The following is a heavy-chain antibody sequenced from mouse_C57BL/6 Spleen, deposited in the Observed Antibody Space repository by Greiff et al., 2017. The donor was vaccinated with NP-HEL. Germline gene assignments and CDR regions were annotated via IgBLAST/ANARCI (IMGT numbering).Heavy chain of an antibody. D-gene: IGHD1-1*01. CDR1: GFTFSSYA. Sequence: EVHLVESGGGLVKPGGSLKLSCAASGFTFSSYAMSWVRQTPEKRLEWVATISDGGSYTYYPDNVKGRFTISRDNAKNNLYLQMSHLKSEDTAMYYCARAGSSSDWYFDVWGTGTTVTVSS. CDR2: ISDGGSYT. CDR3: ARAGSSSDWYFDV. J-gene: IGHJ1*03. V-gene: IGHV5-4*01.